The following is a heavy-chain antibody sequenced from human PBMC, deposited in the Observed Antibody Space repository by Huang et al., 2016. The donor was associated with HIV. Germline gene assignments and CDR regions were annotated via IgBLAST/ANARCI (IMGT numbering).Heavy chain of an antibody. Sequence: QVRLVESGGGVVQPGASLTLSCSASGFPFSAYGMDWVRQAPGKVLGWVSFIRYDGNNDYLIGSVKGRFTISRDKSNNTLYLRMNSLRPEDTAVYYCVKERGSSRARSSFDFWGQGTSVIVSS. CDR3: VKERGSSRARSSFDF. V-gene: IGHV3-30*02. CDR1: GFPFSAYG. CDR2: IRYDGNND. J-gene: IGHJ3*01. D-gene: IGHD6-13*01.